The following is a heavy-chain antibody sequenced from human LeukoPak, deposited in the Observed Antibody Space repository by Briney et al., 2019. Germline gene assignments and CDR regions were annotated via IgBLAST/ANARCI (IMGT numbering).Heavy chain of an antibody. CDR1: GYTFTSYG. CDR2: ISTYNGDT. J-gene: IGHJ6*03. Sequence: GASVKVSCKASGYTFTSYGFSWLRQAPGQGLQWMGWISTYNGDTNYAQNLQGRVTMTTDRSTTTAYMDLRSLTSDDTAVYYCARVIRRLRSYYYYMDVWGKGTTVTVSS. V-gene: IGHV1-18*01. CDR3: ARVIRRLRSYYYYMDV. D-gene: IGHD4-17*01.